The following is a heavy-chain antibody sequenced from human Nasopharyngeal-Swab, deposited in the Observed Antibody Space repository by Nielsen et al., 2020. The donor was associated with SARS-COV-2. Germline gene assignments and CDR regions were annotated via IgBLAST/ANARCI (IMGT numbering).Heavy chain of an antibody. Sequence: VRQMPGKGLEWVANINPDGSVKFYVDSVKGRFAISRDNAKNSLYLQMNSLRAEDTAVYYCARGSFEELTIFGVVYSTNWFDPWGQGTLVTVSS. CDR3: ARGSFEELTIFGVVYSTNWFDP. D-gene: IGHD3-3*01. CDR2: INPDGSVK. J-gene: IGHJ5*02. V-gene: IGHV3-7*02.